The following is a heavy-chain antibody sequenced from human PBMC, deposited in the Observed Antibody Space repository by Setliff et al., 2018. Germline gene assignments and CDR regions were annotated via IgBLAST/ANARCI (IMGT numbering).Heavy chain of an antibody. CDR3: ARDSRQWLEGGASGDMDI. J-gene: IGHJ3*02. Sequence: SVKVSCKTSGGTFSSFAVSWVRQAPGQRPEWMGRLIPFFGTTIYAQRFQGRVTITADESTTTVFMELNSLRSEDTAIYYCARDSRQWLEGGASGDMDIWGQGAMVTVSS. CDR2: LIPFFGTT. V-gene: IGHV1-69*13. D-gene: IGHD6-19*01. CDR1: GGTFSSFA.